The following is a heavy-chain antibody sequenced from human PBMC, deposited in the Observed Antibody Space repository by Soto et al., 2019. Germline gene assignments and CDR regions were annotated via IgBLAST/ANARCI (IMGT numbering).Heavy chain of an antibody. CDR1: GYSFTSYW. CDR3: ARLGPGIAAAGSRGYYFDY. Sequence: GESLKISCKGSGYSFTSYWIGWVRQMPGKGLEWMGIIYPGDSDTRYSPSFQGQVTISADKSISTAYLQWSSLKASDTAMYYCARLGPGIAAAGSRGYYFDYWGQGTLVTVSS. CDR2: IYPGDSDT. J-gene: IGHJ4*02. V-gene: IGHV5-51*01. D-gene: IGHD6-13*01.